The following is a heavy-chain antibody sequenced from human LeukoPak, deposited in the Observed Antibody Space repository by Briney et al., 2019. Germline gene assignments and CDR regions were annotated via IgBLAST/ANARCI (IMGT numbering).Heavy chain of an antibody. CDR3: ATRSPKARS. J-gene: IGHJ5*02. V-gene: IGHV4-34*01. CDR1: GGSFSGYY. Sequence: PWETLSLTCAVYGGSFSGYYWSWIRQPPGKGLEWIGEINHSGSTNYNPSLKSRVTISVDTSKNQFSLKLSSVTAADTAVYYCATRSPKARSWGQGTLVTVSS. CDR2: INHSGST.